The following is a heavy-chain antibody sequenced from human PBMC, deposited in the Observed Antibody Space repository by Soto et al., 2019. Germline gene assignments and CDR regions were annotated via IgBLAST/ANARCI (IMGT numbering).Heavy chain of an antibody. Sequence: QVKLVQSGAEVKKPGSSVTVSCKPSGGTFSTYGINWVRQAPGRGLEWMGGIIPLFGTSHYAQRFQGRVKITADESSSTVYMELSRLRSEDTAVYYCARDNPVVTSNYNYHYYGMDLWGQGTTVTVSS. CDR3: ARDNPVVTSNYNYHYYGMDL. V-gene: IGHV1-69*01. D-gene: IGHD2-2*01. CDR1: GGTFSTYG. CDR2: IIPLFGTS. J-gene: IGHJ6*02.